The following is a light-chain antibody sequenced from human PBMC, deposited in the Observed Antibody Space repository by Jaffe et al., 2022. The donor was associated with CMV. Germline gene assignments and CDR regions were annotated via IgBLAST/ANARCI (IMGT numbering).Light chain of an antibody. Sequence: DIVMTQSPDSLAVSLGERATINCRPSQSVLYSSNNKDYLAWYQQKPGQPPKLLIYWASIRESGVPDRFSGSGSGTDFTLTISSLQAEDVAVYYCQQYYSIPPTFGQGTKVEIK. V-gene: IGKV4-1*01. CDR3: QQYYSIPPT. CDR1: QSVLYSSNNKDY. CDR2: WAS. J-gene: IGKJ1*01.